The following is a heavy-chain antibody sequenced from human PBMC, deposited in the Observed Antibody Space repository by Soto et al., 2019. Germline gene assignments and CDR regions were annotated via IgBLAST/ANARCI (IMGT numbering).Heavy chain of an antibody. CDR3: ARLIGNSWLDS. Sequence: HSYAAFGFTFIDLAMRRVRQTSGKGLEWVGRIRSKANSYATAYAASVKGRITINPDTSNNQLSLQLNSVTPDDTAVYYCARLIGNSWLDSWGQGTLVTVSS. CDR2: IRSKANSYAT. CDR1: GFTFIDLA. V-gene: IGHV3-73*01. J-gene: IGHJ5*01.